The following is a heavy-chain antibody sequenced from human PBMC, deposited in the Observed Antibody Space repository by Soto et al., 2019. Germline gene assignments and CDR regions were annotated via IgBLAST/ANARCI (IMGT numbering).Heavy chain of an antibody. CDR3: AAWDISNI. D-gene: IGHD2-15*01. CDR2: INPEGNAK. V-gene: IGHV3-7*01. CDR1: GFSINTYW. Sequence: PGGSLRLSCSGFGFSINTYWMNWIRQTPGKGLEWVANINPEGNAKTYVDPVKGRFFVSRDNTRNSLDLQMTSLRVEDSAIYFCAAWDISNIRGQGILVTVSS. J-gene: IGHJ4*02.